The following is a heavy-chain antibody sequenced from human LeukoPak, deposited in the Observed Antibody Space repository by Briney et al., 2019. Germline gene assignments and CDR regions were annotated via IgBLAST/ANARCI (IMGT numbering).Heavy chain of an antibody. CDR3: ASAYCGGDCTPYWYFDL. J-gene: IGHJ2*01. CDR2: IYYSGST. Sequence: SETLSLTCTVSGVSISNNSYYWRWIPQPPGKGLEWIGSIYYSGSTFYNPSLKSRVTIFVDTSKNQFSLKLSSVTAADTAVYYCASAYCGGDCTPYWYFDLWGRGTLVTVSS. D-gene: IGHD2-21*02. CDR1: GVSISNNSYY. V-gene: IGHV4-39*01.